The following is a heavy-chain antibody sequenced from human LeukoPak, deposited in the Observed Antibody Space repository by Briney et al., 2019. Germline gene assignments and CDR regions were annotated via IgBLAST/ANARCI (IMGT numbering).Heavy chain of an antibody. CDR1: GGTFSSYA. V-gene: IGHV1-69*04. Sequence: SVKVSCKASGGTFSSYAISWVRQAPGQGLEWMGRIIPILGIANYAQKFQGRVTITADKSTSTAYMELSSLRSEDTAVYYCARDEEASAGTTGYWGQGTLVTVSS. CDR3: ARDEEASAGTTGY. CDR2: IIPILGIA. J-gene: IGHJ4*02. D-gene: IGHD6-13*01.